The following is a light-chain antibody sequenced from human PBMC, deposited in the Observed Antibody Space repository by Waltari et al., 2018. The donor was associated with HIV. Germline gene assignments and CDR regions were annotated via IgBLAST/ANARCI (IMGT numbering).Light chain of an antibody. J-gene: IGLJ3*02. Sequence: HAGLTQPPSLSVRLGQTATLSCTRDRHHVADQPAACLQHHQGHPPKVLSHRNNNRASGVSEKFSAFRSGKTAFLTITGLRPEDEADYFCSAWDNTLNGWVFGGGTQLTVL. CDR3: SAWDNTLNGWV. CDR1: RHHVADQP. CDR2: RNN. V-gene: IGLV10-54*04.